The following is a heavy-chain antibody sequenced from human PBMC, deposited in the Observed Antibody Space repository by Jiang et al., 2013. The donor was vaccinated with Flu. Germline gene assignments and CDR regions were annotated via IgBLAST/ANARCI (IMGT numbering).Heavy chain of an antibody. CDR3: ARRRPGGLYYYYYGMDV. V-gene: IGHV4-34*01. J-gene: IGHJ6*02. CDR2: INHSGST. D-gene: IGHD1-14*01. Sequence: GEINHSGSTNYNPSLKSRVTISVDTSKNQFSLKLSSVTAADTAVYYCARRRPGGLYYYYYGMDVWGQGTTVTVSS.